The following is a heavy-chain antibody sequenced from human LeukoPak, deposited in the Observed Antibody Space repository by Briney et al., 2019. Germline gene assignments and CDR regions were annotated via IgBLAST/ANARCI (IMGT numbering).Heavy chain of an antibody. V-gene: IGHV4-4*02. Sequence: SGTLSLTCAVSGGSISSSNWWSWVRQPPGKGLEWIGEIYHSGSTNYNPSLKSRVTISVDKSKNQCALEMSSVAAADTGVYYCARTDSSGWWGVDYWGQGTLVTVSS. CDR3: ARTDSSGWWGVDY. CDR1: GGSISSSNW. D-gene: IGHD6-19*01. CDR2: IYHSGST. J-gene: IGHJ4*02.